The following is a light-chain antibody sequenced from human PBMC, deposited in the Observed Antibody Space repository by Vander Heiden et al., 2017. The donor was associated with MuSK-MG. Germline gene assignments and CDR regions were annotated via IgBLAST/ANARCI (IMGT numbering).Light chain of an antibody. CDR2: DAN. V-gene: IGLV7-46*01. J-gene: IGLJ1*01. CDR1: TGAVTSGHY. CDR3: LLSYIGDLYV. Sequence: AVVTQEAALTVSPGGTVTLTCASSTGAVTSGHYPYWFQQKPGQAPRTLIYDANKKPSWTPARFSVSLLEGKAALTLSGAQPEDEAEYYCLLSYIGDLYVFGPGTKVTVL.